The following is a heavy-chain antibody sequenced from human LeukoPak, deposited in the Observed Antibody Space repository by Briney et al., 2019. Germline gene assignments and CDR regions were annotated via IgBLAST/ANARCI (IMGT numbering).Heavy chain of an antibody. CDR1: GFTFSSYE. V-gene: IGHV3-48*01. Sequence: GGSLRLSCAASGFTFSSYEMNWVRQAPGKGLEWVSYISSSSSTIYYADSVKGRFTISRDNAKNSLYLQMNSLRAEDTAVYYCARGGGYDSSGYYYVIYYYYYMDVWGKGTTVTVSS. J-gene: IGHJ6*03. D-gene: IGHD3-22*01. CDR3: ARGGGYDSSGYYYVIYYYYYMDV. CDR2: ISSSSSTI.